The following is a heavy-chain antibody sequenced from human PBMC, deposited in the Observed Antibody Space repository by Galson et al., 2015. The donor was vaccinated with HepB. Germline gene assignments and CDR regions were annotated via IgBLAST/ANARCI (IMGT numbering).Heavy chain of an antibody. CDR2: FDPEDGET. Sequence: SVKVSCKVSGYTLTELSMHWVRQAPGKGLEWMGGFDPEDGETIYAQKFQGRVTMTEDTSTDTAYMELSSLRSEDTAVYYCATLGPLRTMSLAFDIWGQGTMVTVSS. V-gene: IGHV1-24*01. D-gene: IGHD3-10*02. J-gene: IGHJ3*02. CDR1: GYTLTELS. CDR3: ATLGPLRTMSLAFDI.